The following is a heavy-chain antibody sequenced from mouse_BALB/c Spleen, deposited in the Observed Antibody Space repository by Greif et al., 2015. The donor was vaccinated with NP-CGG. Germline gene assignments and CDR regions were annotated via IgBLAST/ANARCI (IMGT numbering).Heavy chain of an antibody. V-gene: IGHV1S81*02. J-gene: IGHJ4*01. CDR3: TRAGDYEYYYAMDY. CDR1: GYTFTSYY. D-gene: IGHD2-4*01. Sequence: QVQLQQSGAELVKPGASVKLSCKASGYTFTSYYMYWVKQRPGQGLEWIGEINPSNGGTNFNEKFKSKATLTVDKSSSTAYMQLSSLTSEDSAVYYCTRAGDYEYYYAMDYWGQGTSVTVSS. CDR2: INPSNGGT.